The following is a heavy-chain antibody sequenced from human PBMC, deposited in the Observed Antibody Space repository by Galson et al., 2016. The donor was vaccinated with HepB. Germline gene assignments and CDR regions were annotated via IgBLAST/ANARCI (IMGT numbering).Heavy chain of an antibody. CDR1: GFTFSSYS. V-gene: IGHV3-7*03. CDR2: IKQDGSEK. CDR3: ARGRGVDV. Sequence: SLRLSCAASGFTFSSYSMTWVRQAPGKGLEWVANIKQDGSEKYYVDSVKGRFTISRVNAKNSLYLQMNSLRGEDTAVYYCARGRGVDVWGQGTTVTVSS. J-gene: IGHJ6*02.